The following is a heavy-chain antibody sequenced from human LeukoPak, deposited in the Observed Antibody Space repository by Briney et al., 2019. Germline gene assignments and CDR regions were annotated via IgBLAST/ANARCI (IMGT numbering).Heavy chain of an antibody. CDR3: ARDRTNDFWSGYYI. CDR2: IIPIFGTA. CDR1: GGTFSSYA. Sequence: SVKVSCKASGGTFSSYAISWVRQAPGQGLEWMGGIIPIFGTANYAQKFQGRVTITADESTSTAYMELSSLRSEDTAVYYCARDRTNDFWSGYYIWGQGTLVTVSS. J-gene: IGHJ4*02. V-gene: IGHV1-69*01. D-gene: IGHD3-3*01.